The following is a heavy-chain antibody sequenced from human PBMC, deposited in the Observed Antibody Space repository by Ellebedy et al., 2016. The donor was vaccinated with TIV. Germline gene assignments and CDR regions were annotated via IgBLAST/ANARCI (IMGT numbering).Heavy chain of an antibody. D-gene: IGHD3-10*01. CDR2: IWHDGSTE. J-gene: IGHJ4*02. CDR3: VRAKAGTGSSDY. V-gene: IGHV3-33*01. Sequence: GESLKISCAASGFTFSSYGLHWVRQAPGKGLEWVAVIWHDGSTEYYADSVKGRFSISRDNSKSALYLQMNSLRAEDTAVYFCVRAKAGTGSSDYWGQGTLVTVSS. CDR1: GFTFSSYG.